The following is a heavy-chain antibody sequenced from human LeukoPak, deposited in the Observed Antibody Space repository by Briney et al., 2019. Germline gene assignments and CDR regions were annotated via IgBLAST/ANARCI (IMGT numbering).Heavy chain of an antibody. V-gene: IGHV3-21*01. CDR3: ARGPSCTSISCYTTGLFDY. J-gene: IGHJ4*02. Sequence: GGSLRLSCTASGFNFSIYSMSWVRQAPGKGLEWVSSISSSSNSTYYADSVKGQFTISRDNAKNSLYLQMNSLRAGDTAVYYCARGPSCTSISCYTTGLFDYWGQGTLVTVSS. D-gene: IGHD2-2*01. CDR2: ISSSSNST. CDR1: GFNFSIYS.